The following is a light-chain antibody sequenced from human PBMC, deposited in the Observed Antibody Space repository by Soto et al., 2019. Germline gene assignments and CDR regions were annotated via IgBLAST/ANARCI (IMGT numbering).Light chain of an antibody. Sequence: EIVMTKSPATLSVSPGESATLSCRASQSVRSNLAWYQQKPGQAPRLLIYGASTRATGIPARFSGSGSGTEFTLTIIGLQSEDFAVYYCHQYNMWPPLIFGGGTKVEIK. CDR1: QSVRSN. CDR3: HQYNMWPPLI. V-gene: IGKV3-15*01. J-gene: IGKJ4*01. CDR2: GAS.